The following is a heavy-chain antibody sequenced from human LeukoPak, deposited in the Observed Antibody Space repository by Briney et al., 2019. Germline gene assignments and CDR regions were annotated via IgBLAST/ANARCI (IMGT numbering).Heavy chain of an antibody. CDR3: AREYCINGVCYKRFDY. V-gene: IGHV3-64*01. CDR1: GFTFGDYA. CDR2: ISSNGGST. D-gene: IGHD2-8*01. Sequence: PGGSLRLSCTASGFTFGDYAMSWVRQAPGKGLEYVSGISSNGGSTYHANSVKGRFTISRDNSKNTLYLQMGSLRVEDMAVYYCAREYCINGVCYKRFDYWGQGTLVTVSS. J-gene: IGHJ4*02.